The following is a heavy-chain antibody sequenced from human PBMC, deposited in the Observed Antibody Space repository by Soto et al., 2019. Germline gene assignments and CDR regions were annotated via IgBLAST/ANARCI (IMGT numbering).Heavy chain of an antibody. CDR1: GFTFSSYG. V-gene: IGHV3-30*18. J-gene: IGHJ6*03. Sequence: VQLVESGGGVVQPGRSLRLSCAASGFTFSSYGMHWVRQAPGKGLEWVAVISYDGSNKYYADSVKGRFTISRDNSQNTRYLQMNSLRAEDTAVYYCAKDSHDFWSGYYFSGVEYYYYYMDVWGKGTTVTVSS. D-gene: IGHD3-3*01. CDR2: ISYDGSNK. CDR3: AKDSHDFWSGYYFSGVEYYYYYMDV.